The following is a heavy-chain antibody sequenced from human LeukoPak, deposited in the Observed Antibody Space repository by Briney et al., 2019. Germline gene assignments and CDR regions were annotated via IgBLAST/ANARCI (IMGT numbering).Heavy chain of an antibody. V-gene: IGHV3-23*01. Sequence: GGSLRLSCAASGFTFSSYAMSWVCQGPGKGLEWVSAISSSGGSTYYADSVKGRFTISRDNSKNTLYLQMNSLRAEDTAVYYCAKRFYCSSTSRVGLVAFDIWGQGTMVTVSS. CDR2: ISSSGGST. CDR1: GFTFSSYA. CDR3: AKRFYCSSTSRVGLVAFDI. D-gene: IGHD2-2*01. J-gene: IGHJ3*02.